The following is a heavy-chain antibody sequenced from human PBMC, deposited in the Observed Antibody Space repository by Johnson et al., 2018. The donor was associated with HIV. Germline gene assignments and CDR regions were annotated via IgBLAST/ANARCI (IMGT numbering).Heavy chain of an antibody. CDR2: ISWNSGSI. CDR3: AKDRYSYGSGAGIDAFDI. CDR1: RFSFDDYA. Sequence: LLVESGGGLVQPGRSLRLSCAASRFSFDDYAMHWVRQAPGKGLEWVSGISWNSGSIGYVDSVNGRFTVSRDNAENSLYLQMNSLRTEDTALYYCAKDRYSYGSGAGIDAFDIWGQGTMVTVSS. D-gene: IGHD3-10*01. J-gene: IGHJ3*02. V-gene: IGHV3-9*01.